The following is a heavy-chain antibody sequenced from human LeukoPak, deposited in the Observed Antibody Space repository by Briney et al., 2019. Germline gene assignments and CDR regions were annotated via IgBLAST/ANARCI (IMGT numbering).Heavy chain of an antibody. D-gene: IGHD1-26*01. Sequence: ASVKVSCKASGYTFTSYAMNWVRQAPGQGLEWMGWMNPNSGNTGYAQKFQGRVTMTRNTSISTAYMELSSLRSEDTAVYYCARGRATYYYYYMDVWGKGTTVTVSS. CDR1: GYTFTSYA. CDR2: MNPNSGNT. CDR3: ARGRATYYYYYMDV. V-gene: IGHV1-8*02. J-gene: IGHJ6*03.